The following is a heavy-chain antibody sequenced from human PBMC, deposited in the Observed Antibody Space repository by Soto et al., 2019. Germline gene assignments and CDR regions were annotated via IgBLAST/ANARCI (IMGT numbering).Heavy chain of an antibody. CDR1: GFTFSSYA. CDR3: AKDRGSSWPPAPNWFDP. D-gene: IGHD6-13*01. J-gene: IGHJ5*02. V-gene: IGHV3-23*01. Sequence: EVQLLESGGGLVQPGGSLRLSCAASGFTFSSYAMSWVRQAPGKGLEWVSAISGSGGSTYYADSVKGRFTISRDNSXNXXYLQMNSLRAEDTAVYYCAKDRGSSWPPAPNWFDPWGQGTLVTVSS. CDR2: ISGSGGST.